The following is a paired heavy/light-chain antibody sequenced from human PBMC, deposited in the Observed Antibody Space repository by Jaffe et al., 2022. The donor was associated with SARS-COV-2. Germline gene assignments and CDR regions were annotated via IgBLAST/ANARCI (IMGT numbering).Heavy chain of an antibody. CDR2: ISAYNGNT. J-gene: IGHJ4*02. CDR3: ARTSPALYCTNGVCPPSY. V-gene: IGHV1-18*01. CDR1: GYTFTSYG. Sequence: QVQLVQSGAEVKKPGASVKVSCKASGYTFTSYGISWVRQAPGQGLEWMGWISAYNGNTNYAQKLQGRVTMTTDTSTSTAYMELRSLRSDDTAVYYCARTSPALYCTNGVCPPSYWGQGTLVTVSS. D-gene: IGHD2-8*01.
Light chain of an antibody. Sequence: DVVMTQSPLSLPVTLGQPASISCRSSQSLVYSDGNTYLNWFQQRPGQSPRRLIYKVSNRDSGVPDRFSGSGSGTDFTLKISRVEAEDVGVYYCMQGTHWPPKWTFGQGTKVEIK. CDR1: QSLVYSDGNTY. CDR3: MQGTHWPPKWT. CDR2: KVS. J-gene: IGKJ1*01. V-gene: IGKV2-30*01.